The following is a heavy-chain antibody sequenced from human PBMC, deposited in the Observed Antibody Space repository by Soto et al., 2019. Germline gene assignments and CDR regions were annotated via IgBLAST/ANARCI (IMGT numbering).Heavy chain of an antibody. CDR2: ISGSGGST. J-gene: IGHJ4*02. Sequence: EVQLLESGGVVVQPGGSLRLSCAASVFTFSSYAMNWVRQAPGKGLEWGSAISGSGGSTSYADSVKGRFTLSRDNSNNTLYLQMSNLSAEDTAGYYCAKGSGDYETFDEWGQGTLVTFSS. CDR1: VFTFSSYA. D-gene: IGHD2-15*01. CDR3: AKGSGDYETFDE. V-gene: IGHV3-23*01.